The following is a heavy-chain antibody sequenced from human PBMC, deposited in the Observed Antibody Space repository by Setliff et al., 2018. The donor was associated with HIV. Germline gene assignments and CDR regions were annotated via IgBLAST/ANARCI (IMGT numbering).Heavy chain of an antibody. D-gene: IGHD2-15*01. CDR2: IISILGTP. CDR1: GGTFSAYA. J-gene: IGHJ3*01. CDR3: ARDFHVLGYCSADSCPYDASDV. V-gene: IGHV1-69*04. Sequence: SVKVFCKASGGTFSAYAVNWVRQAPGQGLEWMGRIISILGTPNYSHKFQGRVTITADKSTTTTYMELSSLRSDDTAIYYCARDFHVLGYCSADSCPYDASDVWGQGTMVTVS.